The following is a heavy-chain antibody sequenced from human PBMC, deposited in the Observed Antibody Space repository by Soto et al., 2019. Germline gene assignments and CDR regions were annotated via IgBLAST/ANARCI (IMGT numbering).Heavy chain of an antibody. J-gene: IGHJ6*02. CDR1: GFSFDAYT. CDR2: INWDGGRT. CDR3: ARDLVIVVVPAAPNHKTYYYYGMDV. Sequence: PGGSLRLSCAASGFSFDAYTMHWVRQPPGKGLEWVSVINWDGGRTSYADAVKGRFTISRDNSKNTLYLQMNSLRAEDTAVYYCARDLVIVVVPAAPNHKTYYYYGMDVWGQGTTVTVSS. D-gene: IGHD2-2*01. V-gene: IGHV3-43*01.